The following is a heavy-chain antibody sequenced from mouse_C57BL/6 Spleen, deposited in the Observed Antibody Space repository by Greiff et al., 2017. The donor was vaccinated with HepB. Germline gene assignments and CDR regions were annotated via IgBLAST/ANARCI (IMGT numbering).Heavy chain of an antibody. V-gene: IGHV1-82*01. Sequence: QVQLQQSGPELVKPGASVKISCKASGYAFSSSWLNWVKQRPGKGLEWIGRIYPGDGDTNYNGKFKGKATLTADKSSSTAYMQLSSLTSEDSAVYFCARSHYGSIYAMDYWGQGTAVTVSS. CDR1: GYAFSSSW. J-gene: IGHJ4*01. CDR3: ARSHYGSIYAMDY. CDR2: IYPGDGDT. D-gene: IGHD1-1*01.